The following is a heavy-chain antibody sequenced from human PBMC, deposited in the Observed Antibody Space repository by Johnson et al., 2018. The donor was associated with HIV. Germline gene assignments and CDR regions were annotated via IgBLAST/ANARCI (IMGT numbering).Heavy chain of an antibody. Sequence: QVQLVESGGGVVQPERSLRLSCAASGFTFSSYALHWVRQAPGKGLEWVAVISYDGTNKYYADSVKGRFTISRDNSKNTLYLQLNTLRAADTAVYYCARETGIAVADTALTTFDIWGQGTMVTVSS. CDR1: GFTFSSYA. D-gene: IGHD6-19*01. CDR3: ARETGIAVADTALTTFDI. CDR2: ISYDGTNK. J-gene: IGHJ3*02. V-gene: IGHV3-30-3*01.